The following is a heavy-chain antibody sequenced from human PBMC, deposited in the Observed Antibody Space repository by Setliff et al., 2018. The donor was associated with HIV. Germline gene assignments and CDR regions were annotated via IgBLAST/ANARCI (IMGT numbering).Heavy chain of an antibody. CDR1: GGSISDDGHC. Sequence: SETLSLTCTVSGGSISDDGHCWTWIRQRPGKGLEWIAYIYYRGATYYNPSLKSRVTISVDTSKNQFSLKLSSVTAADTAVYYCARETYYYDSSGYPGFDSWGQGTLVTVSS. V-gene: IGHV4-31*03. J-gene: IGHJ4*02. D-gene: IGHD3-22*01. CDR3: ARETYYYDSSGYPGFDS. CDR2: IYYRGAT.